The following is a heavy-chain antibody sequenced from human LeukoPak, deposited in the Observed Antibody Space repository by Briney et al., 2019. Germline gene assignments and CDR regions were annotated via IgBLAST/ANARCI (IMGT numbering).Heavy chain of an antibody. CDR2: VKSQANGGTI. CDR3: TADVPTFIPQIDY. J-gene: IGHJ4*02. V-gene: IGHV3-15*01. CDR1: GFTFSSYS. Sequence: GGSLRLSCAASGFTFSSYSMNWVRQAPGKGLEWVGRVKSQANGGTIDYAAFVKGRFSISRDDSKATLYLQMNSLKTEDTAVYFCTADVPTFIPQIDYWGQGTLVTVSS. D-gene: IGHD2/OR15-2a*01.